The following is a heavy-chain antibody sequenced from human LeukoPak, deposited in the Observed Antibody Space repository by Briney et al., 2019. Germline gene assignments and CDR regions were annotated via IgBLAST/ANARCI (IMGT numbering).Heavy chain of an antibody. CDR2: IKSKTDGGTT. CDR1: GFTFSNAW. CDR3: TTGLRFLEWLPTDY. J-gene: IGHJ4*02. D-gene: IGHD3-3*01. Sequence: GGSLRLSCAASGFTFSNAWMSWVRQAPGKGLEWVGRIKSKTDGGTTDYAAPVKGRFTISRDDSKNTLYLQMNSLKTEDTAVYYCTTGLRFLEWLPTDYWGQGALVTVSS. V-gene: IGHV3-15*01.